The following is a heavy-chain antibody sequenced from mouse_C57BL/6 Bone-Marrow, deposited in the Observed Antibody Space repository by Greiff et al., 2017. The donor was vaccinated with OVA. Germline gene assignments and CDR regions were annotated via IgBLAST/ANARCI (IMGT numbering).Heavy chain of an antibody. CDR3: ARDRNYPYYYAMDY. D-gene: IGHD2-1*01. CDR2: ISYDGSN. V-gene: IGHV3-6*01. Sequence: DVQLQESGPGLVKPSQSLSLTCSVTGYSITSGYYWNWIRQFPGNKLEWMGYISYDGSNNYNPSLKNRISITRDTSMNQFFLKLISVTTEDTATYYCARDRNYPYYYAMDYWGQGTSVTVSS. J-gene: IGHJ4*01. CDR1: GYSITSGYY.